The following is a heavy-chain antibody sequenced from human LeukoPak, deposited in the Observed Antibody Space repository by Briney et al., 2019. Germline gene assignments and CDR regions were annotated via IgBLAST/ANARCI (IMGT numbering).Heavy chain of an antibody. CDR1: GFTFSSNY. CDR2: IYSGGST. CDR3: ARGSYSSYMDV. D-gene: IGHD6-13*01. J-gene: IGHJ6*03. Sequence: QPGRSLRLSCAASGFTFSSNYTSWVRQAPGKGLEWVSVIYSGGSTYYADSVKGRFTISRDNSKNTLYLQMNSLRAEDTAVYYCARGSYSSYMDVWGKGITVIVSS. V-gene: IGHV3-66*01.